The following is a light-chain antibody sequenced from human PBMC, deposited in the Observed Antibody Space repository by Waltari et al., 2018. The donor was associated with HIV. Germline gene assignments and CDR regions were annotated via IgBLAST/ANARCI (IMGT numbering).Light chain of an antibody. V-gene: IGLV2-14*03. CDR2: DVT. CDR1: SNDVGGYNH. CDR3: ASYRYSTKSYV. Sequence: QSALTQPASVSGSPGQSITISCIGTSNDVGGYNHVSWYQRHPGKAPKLLIYDVTNRPAGVSNRFSGSKSGNTASRASSWLQAEDEADYYCASYRYSTKSYVFGTGTTVTVL. J-gene: IGLJ1*01.